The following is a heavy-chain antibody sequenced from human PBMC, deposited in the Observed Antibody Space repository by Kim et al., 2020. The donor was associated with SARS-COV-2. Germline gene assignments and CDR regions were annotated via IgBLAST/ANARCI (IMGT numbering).Heavy chain of an antibody. CDR1: GGSISSSNW. Sequence: SETLSLTCAVSGGSISSSNWWSWVRQPPGKGLEWIGEIYHSGSTNYNPSLKSRVTISVDKSKNQFSLKLSSVTAADTAVYYCARVRNFWSGSLVSYFDYWGQGTLVTVSS. CDR2: IYHSGST. J-gene: IGHJ4*02. CDR3: ARVRNFWSGSLVSYFDY. V-gene: IGHV4-4*02. D-gene: IGHD3-3*01.